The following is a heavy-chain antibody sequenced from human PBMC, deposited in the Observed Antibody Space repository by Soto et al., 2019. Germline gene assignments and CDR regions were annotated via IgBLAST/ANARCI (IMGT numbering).Heavy chain of an antibody. J-gene: IGHJ6*02. CDR3: ARSITGTVSYYYGMDV. D-gene: IGHD1-20*01. CDR1: GGTFSYYA. Sequence: QVQLVQSGAEVKKPGSSVKVSCKASGGTFSYYAISWVRQAPGQGLEWMGGIIPIFGTANYAQKFQGRVTITADESTSTAYMELSSLRSEDTAVYYCARSITGTVSYYYGMDVWGQGTTVTVSS. CDR2: IIPIFGTA. V-gene: IGHV1-69*12.